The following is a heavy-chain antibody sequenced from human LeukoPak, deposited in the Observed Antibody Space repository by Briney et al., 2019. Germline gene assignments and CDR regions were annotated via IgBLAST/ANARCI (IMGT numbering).Heavy chain of an antibody. CDR3: AKVGGRGKYFDAFDI. D-gene: IGHD2/OR15-2a*01. CDR2: ISRNGGST. Sequence: GGSLRLSCSASGFTFNSYPVHWVRQAPGKGLEYVSGISRNGGSTYYADSVKGRFTISRDNSKNTLYLQMSSLRAEDTAVYYCAKVGGRGKYFDAFDIWGQGAMLTVSS. CDR1: GFTFNSYP. J-gene: IGHJ3*02. V-gene: IGHV3-64D*06.